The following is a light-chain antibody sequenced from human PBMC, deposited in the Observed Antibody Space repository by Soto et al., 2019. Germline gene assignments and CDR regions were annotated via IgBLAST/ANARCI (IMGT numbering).Light chain of an antibody. CDR2: KVS. J-gene: IGLJ3*02. Sequence: QSALTQPASVSGSPGQSITISCTGTSSAVGDDGFVSWYQQYPGKAPKLMIYKVSNRPSGVSNRFSGSRSANTASLTISGLQAEDEPDYYCSSYTQRYIWVFGGGTKLTVL. V-gene: IGLV2-14*01. CDR3: SSYTQRYIWV. CDR1: SSAVGDDGF.